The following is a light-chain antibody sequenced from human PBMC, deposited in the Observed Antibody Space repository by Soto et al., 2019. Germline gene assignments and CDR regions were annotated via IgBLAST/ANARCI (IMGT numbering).Light chain of an antibody. CDR3: HSYTSGNTLV. CDR2: EVS. J-gene: IGLJ1*01. Sequence: QFALTKPASVDGALGLSITILRKRTNHDISFFNYVSLYQQHTRKAPKLLIYEVSSPPSGVSNRFSGSRSGNTASLTISALQTADEADYYSHSYTSGNTLVLGTGTKVTVL. V-gene: IGLV2-14*01. CDR1: NHDISFFNY.